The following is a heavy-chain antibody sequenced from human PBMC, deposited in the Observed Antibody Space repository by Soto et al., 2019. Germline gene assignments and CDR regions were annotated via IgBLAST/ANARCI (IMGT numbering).Heavy chain of an antibody. V-gene: IGHV1-2*02. D-gene: IGHD3-22*01. CDR3: ARETYYYDSTAEYFDY. CDR2: INPNSGGK. Sequence: ASVKVSCKASGYTFTGYYMHWVRQAPGQGLEWMGWINPNSGGKNYAQKFQGRVTMTRDTSISTAYMELSRLTSDDTAVYYCARETYYYDSTAEYFDYWGQGTLVAVSS. CDR1: GYTFTGYY. J-gene: IGHJ4*02.